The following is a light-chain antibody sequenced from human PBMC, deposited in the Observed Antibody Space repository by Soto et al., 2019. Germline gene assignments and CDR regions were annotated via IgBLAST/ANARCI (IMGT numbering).Light chain of an antibody. J-gene: IGLJ2*01. CDR3: QSYDSSLSGYLV. CDR2: GNS. CDR1: SSNIGAGYD. V-gene: IGLV1-40*01. Sequence: QPVLTQPPSVSGAPGQRVTISCTGSSSNIGAGYDVHWYQQLPGTAPKLLIYGNSNRPSGVPDRFSGSKSGTSASLAITGLRAEDEADYYCQSYDSSLSGYLVFGGGTKLTVL.